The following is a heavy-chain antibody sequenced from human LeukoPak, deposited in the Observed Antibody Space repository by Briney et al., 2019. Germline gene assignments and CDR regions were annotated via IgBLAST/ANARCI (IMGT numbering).Heavy chain of an antibody. Sequence: SETLSLTCTVSGGSISSYYWSWIRQPPGKGLEWIGYVYYSGSTNYDPSLKSRVTISVDTSKNQFSLKLSSVTAADTAVYYCARRGYCSCTSCYVFDYWGQGTLVTVSS. CDR2: VYYSGST. V-gene: IGHV4-59*08. J-gene: IGHJ4*02. CDR1: GGSISSYY. CDR3: ARRGYCSCTSCYVFDY. D-gene: IGHD2-2*01.